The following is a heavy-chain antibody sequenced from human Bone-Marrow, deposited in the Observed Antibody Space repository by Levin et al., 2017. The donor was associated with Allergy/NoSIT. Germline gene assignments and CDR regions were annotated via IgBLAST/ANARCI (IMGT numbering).Heavy chain of an antibody. CDR1: GFTFSGYW. CDR3: ARDFYASGSHDY. CDR2: IKPDGGRT. D-gene: IGHD3-10*01. J-gene: IGHJ4*02. Sequence: GGSLRLSCAASGFTFSGYWMTWVRQAPGKGLEWVGNIKPDGGRTHYVDSVKGRFTISRDNAESSLYLQMTSLGAEDTAVYFCARDFYASGSHDYWGQGTLVTVSS. V-gene: IGHV3-7*04.